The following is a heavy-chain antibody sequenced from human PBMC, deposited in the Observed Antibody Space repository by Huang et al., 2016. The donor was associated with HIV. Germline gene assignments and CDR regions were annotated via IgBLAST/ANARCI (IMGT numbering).Heavy chain of an antibody. CDR2: INHSERT. V-gene: IGHV4-34*01. Sequence: QVQLQQWGAGLLRPSETLSLTCAVYGGSFSGYYGTWIRQPPGKGLEWIGEINHSERTHYNPSLKSRVTISVDTSRNQFSLTLTSVTAADTAVYYCARGQGGYYYYYMDVWGKGTTVTVSS. CDR1: GGSFSGYY. J-gene: IGHJ6*03. CDR3: ARGQGGYYYYYMDV.